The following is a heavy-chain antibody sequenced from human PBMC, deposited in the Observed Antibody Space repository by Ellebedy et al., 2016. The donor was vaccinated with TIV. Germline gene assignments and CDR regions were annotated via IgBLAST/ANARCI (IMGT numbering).Heavy chain of an antibody. V-gene: IGHV3-23*01. Sequence: PGGSLRLSCAASGFTFSVYAMSWVRQAPGKGLEWVSLISGSGDSTYYADSVNGRFTISRDNSKNTLYVQMNSLRAEDTAVYYCARDLSHIVVVVAALDYWGQGTLVTVSS. CDR1: GFTFSVYA. D-gene: IGHD2-15*01. J-gene: IGHJ4*02. CDR3: ARDLSHIVVVVAALDY. CDR2: ISGSGDST.